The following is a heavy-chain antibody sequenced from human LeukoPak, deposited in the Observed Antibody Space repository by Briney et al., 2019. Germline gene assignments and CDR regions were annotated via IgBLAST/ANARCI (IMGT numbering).Heavy chain of an antibody. J-gene: IGHJ6*03. Sequence: SETLSLTCTVSGGSISSSSYYWGWIRQPPGKGLEWIGSIYYSGSTYYNPSLKSRVTISVDTSKNQFSLKLSSVTAADTAVYYCARDSSGFHLWLGGDYYYYMDVWGKGTTVTVSS. CDR2: IYYSGST. D-gene: IGHD6-19*01. CDR1: GGSISSSSYY. V-gene: IGHV4-39*07. CDR3: ARDSSGFHLWLGGDYYYYMDV.